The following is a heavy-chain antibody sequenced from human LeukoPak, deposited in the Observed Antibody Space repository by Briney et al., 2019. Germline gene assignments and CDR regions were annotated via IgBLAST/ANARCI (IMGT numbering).Heavy chain of an antibody. CDR3: AKEAVAGIYYYYGMDV. CDR2: ISGSGGST. Sequence: GGSLRLSCAASGFTFSSYAMSWVRQAPGKGLEWVSAISGSGGSTYYADSVKGRFTISRDNSKNTLYLQMNSLRAEDTAVYYCAKEAVAGIYYYYGMDVRGQGTTVTVSS. CDR1: GFTFSSYA. V-gene: IGHV3-23*01. J-gene: IGHJ6*02. D-gene: IGHD6-19*01.